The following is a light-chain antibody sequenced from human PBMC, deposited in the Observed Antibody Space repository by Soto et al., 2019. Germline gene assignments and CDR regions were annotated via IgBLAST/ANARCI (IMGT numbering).Light chain of an antibody. V-gene: IGLV2-8*01. J-gene: IGLJ2*01. CDR1: SSDVGGYNY. CDR2: EVN. CDR3: TSYAGSNNFAV. Sequence: QSALTQPPSASGAPGQSVTISCTGTSSDVGGYNYVSWYQQHPGKAPKLMIYEVNKRPSGVPDRFSGSKSGNTASLTVSGHQAEDEADYDCTSYAGSNNFAVFGGGTKLTVL.